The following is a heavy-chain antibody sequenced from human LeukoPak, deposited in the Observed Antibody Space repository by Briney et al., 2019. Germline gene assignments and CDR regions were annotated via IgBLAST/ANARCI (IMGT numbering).Heavy chain of an antibody. J-gene: IGHJ4*02. V-gene: IGHV3-9*03. CDR1: GFTFDDYA. CDR2: ISWNSGSI. CDR3: AKSGYSNGWYAIDY. D-gene: IGHD6-19*01. Sequence: GGSLRLSCAASGFTFDDYAMHWVWQAPGKGLEWVSGISWNSGSIDYADSVKGRFSISRDNARNSLFLQMNSLRPEDMAFYYCAKSGYSNGWYAIDYWGQGTLVTVSS.